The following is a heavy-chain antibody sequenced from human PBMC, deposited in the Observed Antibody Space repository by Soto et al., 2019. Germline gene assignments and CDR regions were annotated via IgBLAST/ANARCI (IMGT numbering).Heavy chain of an antibody. CDR3: ARHFMVRGVIKNFVLDS. CDR2: ISYAGST. Sequence: SETLSLTCTVSGGSISSTSYHWGWIRQPPGKGLEWIGSISYAGSTYYSPSLKSRVTISVDTSKNQFSLKLSSLTAADTAVYYCARHFMVRGVIKNFVLDSWGQGTLVTVSS. CDR1: GGSISSTSYH. V-gene: IGHV4-39*01. D-gene: IGHD3-10*01. J-gene: IGHJ4*02.